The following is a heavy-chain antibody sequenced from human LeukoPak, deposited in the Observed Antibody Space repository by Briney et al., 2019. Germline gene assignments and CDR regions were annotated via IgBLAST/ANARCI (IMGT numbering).Heavy chain of an antibody. J-gene: IGHJ5*02. D-gene: IGHD2-21*02. V-gene: IGHV4-4*02. CDR3: AVYCGGDCYSGVNNWFDP. CDR1: GGSISSTNW. CDR2: IYHSGST. Sequence: SETLSLTCAVSGGSISSTNWWGWVRQPPGKGLEWIGEIYHSGSTNYNPSLKSRVTISVDKSKNQFSLKLSSVTAADTAVYYCAVYCGGDCYSGVNNWFDPWGQGTLVTVSS.